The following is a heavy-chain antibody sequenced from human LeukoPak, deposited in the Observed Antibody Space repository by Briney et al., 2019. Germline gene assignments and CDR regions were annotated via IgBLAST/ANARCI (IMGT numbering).Heavy chain of an antibody. J-gene: IGHJ4*02. D-gene: IGHD1-14*01. Sequence: GGSLRLSCAASGFTLRSYGMHWVRQAPGKGLEWVAVIAYDGSRAFYADSVKGRFTISRDNSKNTMSVQMDDLRAEDTAVYYCTRYNNDHFDYWGQGTLVTVSS. CDR3: TRYNNDHFDY. V-gene: IGHV3-33*01. CDR1: GFTLRSYG. CDR2: IAYDGSRA.